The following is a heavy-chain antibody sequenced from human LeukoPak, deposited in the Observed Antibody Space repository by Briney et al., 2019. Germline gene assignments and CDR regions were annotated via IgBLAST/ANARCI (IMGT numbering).Heavy chain of an antibody. CDR1: GFIFSDYA. J-gene: IGHJ3*02. D-gene: IGHD4-17*01. CDR3: ARDPNGDYVGAFDM. CDR2: IRGAGGGA. V-gene: IGHV3-23*01. Sequence: GGSLRLSCTASGFIFSDYAMMWVRQSPGKGPAWVAAIRGAGGGAFYADSVRGRFTISRDNSKYTLFLQMNSLRAEDTAVYYCARDPNGDYVGAFDMWGPGTMVTVSS.